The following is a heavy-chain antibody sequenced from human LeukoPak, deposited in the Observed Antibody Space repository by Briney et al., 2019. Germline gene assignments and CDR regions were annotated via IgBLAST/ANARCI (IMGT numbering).Heavy chain of an antibody. CDR3: AKSPYCSSTSCYSPPSQQPPYYMDV. CDR2: ISGSGGST. CDR1: GFTFSSYA. J-gene: IGHJ6*03. Sequence: GGSLRLSCAASGFTFSSYAMSWVRQAPGKGLEWVSAISGSGGSTYYADSVKGRFTISRDNSKNTLYLQMDSLRAEDTAVYYCAKSPYCSSTSCYSPPSQQPPYYMDVWGKGTTVTVSS. V-gene: IGHV3-23*01. D-gene: IGHD2-2*01.